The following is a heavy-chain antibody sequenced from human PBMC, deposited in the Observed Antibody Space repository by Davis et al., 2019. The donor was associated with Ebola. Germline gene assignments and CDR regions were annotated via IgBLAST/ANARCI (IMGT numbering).Heavy chain of an antibody. CDR3: ARGLAVGAKS. CDR2: IIPIFGTA. V-gene: IGHV1-69*13. J-gene: IGHJ4*02. Sequence: SVKVSCKASGYTFTSYGISWVRQAPGQGLEWMGGIIPIFGTANYAQKFQGRVTITADESTSTAYMELSSLRSEDTAVYYCARGLAVGAKSWGQGTLVTVSS. CDR1: GYTFTSYG. D-gene: IGHD1-26*01.